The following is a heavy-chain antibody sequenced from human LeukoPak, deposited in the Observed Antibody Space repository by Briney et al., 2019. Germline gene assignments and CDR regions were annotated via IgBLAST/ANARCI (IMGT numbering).Heavy chain of an antibody. Sequence: SQTLSLTCAISGDSVFSNNAAWNWIRQSPSRGFEWLGRTYFRSKWYNDYAASVKSRITVNPDTSKNHFSLQLSSVTPEDTAVYYCARTYGGNCDYWGQGTLVTVSS. J-gene: IGHJ4*02. V-gene: IGHV6-1*01. CDR3: ARTYGGNCDY. D-gene: IGHD4-23*01. CDR2: TYFRSKWYN. CDR1: GDSVFSNNAA.